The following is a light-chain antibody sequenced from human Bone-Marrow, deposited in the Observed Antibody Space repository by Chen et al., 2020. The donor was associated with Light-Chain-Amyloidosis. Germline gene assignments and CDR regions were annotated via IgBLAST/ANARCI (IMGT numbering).Light chain of an antibody. CDR3: QSYQGSSQGV. Sequence: NFMLTQPHSVSESPGKTVIISCTRSSGSIATNYVQWYQQRPGSSPTTVIYVDDQGPSGVPDRFSGSIDRSSNSASLTISGLKTEDEADYYCQSYQGSSQGVFGGGTKLTVL. J-gene: IGLJ3*02. CDR2: VDD. V-gene: IGLV6-57*01. CDR1: SGSIATNY.